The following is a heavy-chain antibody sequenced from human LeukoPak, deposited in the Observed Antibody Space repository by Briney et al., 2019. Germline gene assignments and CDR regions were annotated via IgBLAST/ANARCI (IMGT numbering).Heavy chain of an antibody. Sequence: PGGSLRLAWAASGVTFGSDVMCWFGQAPGSGLEWVSGIRGSGGSTYYADSVKGRFTIFRDNSKNTLYLQMNSLRAEDTAVYYCAKDLERYYDILTGWDYWGQGTLVTVSS. CDR3: AKDLERYYDILTGWDY. CDR2: IRGSGGST. J-gene: IGHJ4*02. CDR1: GVTFGSDV. D-gene: IGHD3-9*01. V-gene: IGHV3-23*01.